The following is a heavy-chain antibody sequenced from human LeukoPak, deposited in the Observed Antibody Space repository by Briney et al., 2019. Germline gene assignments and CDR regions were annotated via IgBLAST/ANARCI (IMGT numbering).Heavy chain of an antibody. CDR1: GFTFRSFG. CDR2: LSGSDTTT. D-gene: IGHD2-2*01. CDR3: AKDQVVPFDY. V-gene: IGHV3-23*01. Sequence: PGVTVRLYGAASGFTFRSFGMSWVRQAPGKGLEWVSYLSGSDTTTHYADSVKGRFTISRDNSKNTLYLQMNSLRAEDTAVYFCAKDQVVPFDYWGEGTLVTVSS. J-gene: IGHJ4*02.